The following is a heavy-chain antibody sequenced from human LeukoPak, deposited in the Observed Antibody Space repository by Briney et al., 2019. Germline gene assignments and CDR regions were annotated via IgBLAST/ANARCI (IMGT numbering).Heavy chain of an antibody. CDR1: GFTFSSYW. D-gene: IGHD4-17*01. Sequence: PGGSLRLSCAASGFTFSSYWMTWVRQAPGKGLEWVSAISGPGGAPFYADSVKGRFTISRDNSNNMLYLQMNSLRADDTALYYCAINPGDYDDFDYWGQGTLVTVSS. J-gene: IGHJ4*02. V-gene: IGHV3-23*01. CDR2: ISGPGGAP. CDR3: AINPGDYDDFDY.